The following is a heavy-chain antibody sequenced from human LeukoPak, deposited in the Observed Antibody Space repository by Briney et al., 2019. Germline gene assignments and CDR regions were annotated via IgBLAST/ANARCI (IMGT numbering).Heavy chain of an antibody. CDR3: TREVLWFGEYGPFDY. J-gene: IGHJ4*02. CDR2: IRSKAYGGTT. CDR1: GFTFGDYA. D-gene: IGHD3-10*01. Sequence: GASLRLSCTASGFTFGDYAMSWVRQAPGKGLEWVGSIRSKAYGGTTEYAASVKGRFTISRDDSKSIAYLQMNSLKTEDTAVYYCTREVLWFGEYGPFDYWGQGTLVTVSS. V-gene: IGHV3-49*04.